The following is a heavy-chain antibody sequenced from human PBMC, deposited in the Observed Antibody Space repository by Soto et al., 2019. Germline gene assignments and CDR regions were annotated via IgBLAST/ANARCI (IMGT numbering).Heavy chain of an antibody. D-gene: IGHD3-10*01. V-gene: IGHV4-31*03. Sequence: QVQLQESGPGLVKPSQTLSLTCTVSGGSISSGSYYWSWIRQLPGKGLEWIGYIYYSGSTYYNPSINSRVTISVDTFKNHSSLNMNTVTAAETDVYYCATSTDYYFSWGSLGGMDVWGQGTTVTVSS. CDR1: GGSISSGSYY. J-gene: IGHJ6*02. CDR2: IYYSGST. CDR3: ATSTDYYFSWGSLGGMDV.